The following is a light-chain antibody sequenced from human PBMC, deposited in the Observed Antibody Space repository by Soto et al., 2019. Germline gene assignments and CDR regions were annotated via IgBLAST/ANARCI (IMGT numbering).Light chain of an antibody. CDR3: QQYYSYPLT. J-gene: IGKJ4*01. V-gene: IGKV1-8*01. CDR1: ERVNSY. Sequence: IRMTQSPPSLSASTGDRVTITCRASERVNSYLAWYQQKPGRAPELLIYGASTLQSGVPSRFSGSGSGTDFTLTISVLQSEDFATYCCQQYYSYPLTFGGGTKVEIK. CDR2: GAS.